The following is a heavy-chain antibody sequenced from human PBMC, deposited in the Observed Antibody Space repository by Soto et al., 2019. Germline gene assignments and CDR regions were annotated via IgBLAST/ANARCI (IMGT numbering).Heavy chain of an antibody. Sequence: EVQLVESGGGVIQPGESLRLSCAASGFTVTSNYISWVRQAPGKGLEWVSVTYSSGNTDYAVSVKGRFTISRDNSKNKLYLQTNSLRAEDTAVYYCASRGGGNSLWYFDLWGRGTLVTVSS. CDR3: ASRGGGNSLWYFDL. CDR1: GFTVTSNY. V-gene: IGHV3-53*01. J-gene: IGHJ2*01. D-gene: IGHD2-21*02. CDR2: TYSSGNT.